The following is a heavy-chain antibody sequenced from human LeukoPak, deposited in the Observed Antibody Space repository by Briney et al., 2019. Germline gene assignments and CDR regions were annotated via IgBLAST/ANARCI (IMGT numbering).Heavy chain of an antibody. D-gene: IGHD3-3*01. V-gene: IGHV3-23*01. J-gene: IGHJ4*02. CDR2: ISGSGGST. CDR1: GFTFSSYA. CDR3: AKVGDERFLEWLARGGYFDY. Sequence: GGSLRLSCAASGFTFSSYAMSWVRQAPGKGLEWVSAISGSGGSTYYADSVKGRFTISRDNSKNTLYLQMNSLRAEDTAVYYCAKVGDERFLEWLARGGYFDYWGQGTLVTVSS.